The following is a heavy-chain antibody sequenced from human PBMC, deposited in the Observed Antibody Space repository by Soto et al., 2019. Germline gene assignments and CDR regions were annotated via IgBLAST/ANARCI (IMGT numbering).Heavy chain of an antibody. V-gene: IGHV3-66*01. D-gene: IGHD6-13*01. CDR1: GFTVSSNY. J-gene: IGHJ6*03. CDR3: ARDSGGAWIAADYYYYMDV. Sequence: GGSLRLSCAASGFTVSSNYMSWVRQAPGKGLEWVSVIYSGGSTYYADSVKGRFTISRDNSKNTLYLQMNSLRAEDTAVYYCARDSGGAWIAADYYYYMDVWGKGTTVTVSS. CDR2: IYSGGST.